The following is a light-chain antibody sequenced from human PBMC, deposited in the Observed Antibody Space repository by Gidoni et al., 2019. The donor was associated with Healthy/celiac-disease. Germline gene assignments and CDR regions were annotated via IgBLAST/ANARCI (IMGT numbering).Light chain of an antibody. J-gene: IGLJ2*01. Sequence: SSVLTQPPSVSVAPGKPARITCGGNNIGSKSVHWYQQKPGQAPVLVIYYDSDRPSGIPERFSGSNSGNTATLTISRVEAGDEADYYCQVWDSSSDHLYVVFGGGTKLTVL. CDR1: NIGSKS. CDR3: QVWDSSSDHLYVV. V-gene: IGLV3-21*04. CDR2: YDS.